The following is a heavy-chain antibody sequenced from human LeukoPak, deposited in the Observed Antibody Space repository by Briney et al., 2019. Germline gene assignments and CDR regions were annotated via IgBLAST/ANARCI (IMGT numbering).Heavy chain of an antibody. J-gene: IGHJ4*02. V-gene: IGHV4-39*01. CDR3: ARHGSQNWFAPFFDY. D-gene: IGHD1-1*01. CDR1: GGSISSSSYY. Sequence: SETLSLTCTVSGGSISSSSYYWGWIRQPPGKGLEWIGSIYYSGSTYYNPSLKNRVTISVDTSKNQFSLKLSSVTAADTAVYYCARHGSQNWFAPFFDYWGQGTLVTVSS. CDR2: IYYSGST.